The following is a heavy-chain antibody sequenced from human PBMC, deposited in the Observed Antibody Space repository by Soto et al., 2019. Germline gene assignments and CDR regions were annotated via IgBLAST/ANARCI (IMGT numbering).Heavy chain of an antibody. CDR2: IYPGDSDT. CDR3: ARQKGVLLWFGELYYFDY. J-gene: IGHJ4*02. CDR1: GYSFTSYW. Sequence: PVESLKISCKGSGYSFTSYWIGWVRQMPGKGLEWMGIIYPGDSDTRYSPSFQGQVTISADKSISTAYLQWSSLKASDTAMYYCARQKGVLLWFGELYYFDYWGQGTLVTVSS. D-gene: IGHD3-10*01. V-gene: IGHV5-51*01.